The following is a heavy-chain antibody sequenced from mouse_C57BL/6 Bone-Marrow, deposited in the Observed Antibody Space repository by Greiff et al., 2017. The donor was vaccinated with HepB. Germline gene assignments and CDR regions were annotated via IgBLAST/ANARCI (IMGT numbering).Heavy chain of an antibody. CDR2: ISGGGGNT. CDR1: GFTFSSYT. J-gene: IGHJ2*01. D-gene: IGHD2-2*01. V-gene: IGHV5-9*01. Sequence: DVKLVESGGGLVKPGGSLKLSCAASGFTFSSYTMSWVRQTPEKRLEWVATISGGGGNTYYPDSVKGRFTISRDNAKNTLYLQMSSLRSEDTALYYCARRRGYGYDDYWGQGTTLTVSS. CDR3: ARRRGYGYDDY.